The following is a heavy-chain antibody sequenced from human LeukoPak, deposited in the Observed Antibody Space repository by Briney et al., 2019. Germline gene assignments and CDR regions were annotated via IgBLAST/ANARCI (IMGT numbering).Heavy chain of an antibody. CDR2: IIPILGIA. J-gene: IGHJ4*02. V-gene: IGHV1-69*04. Sequence: SVKVSCKASGGTFSSYAISWVRQAPGQGGEGMGGIIPILGIANYAQKFQGRVTITADNSTSTAYMELSSLRSEDTAVYYCARGNYYDSSGRFDYWGQGTLVTVSS. CDR3: ARGNYYDSSGRFDY. D-gene: IGHD3-22*01. CDR1: GGTFSSYA.